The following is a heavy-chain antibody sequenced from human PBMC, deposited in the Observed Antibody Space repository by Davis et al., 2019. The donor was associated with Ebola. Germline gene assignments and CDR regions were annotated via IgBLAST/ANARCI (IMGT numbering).Heavy chain of an antibody. CDR2: ISSSSSTI. CDR3: ARPCREYYYGMDV. V-gene: IGHV3-48*02. Sequence: GESLKISCAASGFTFSSYSMNWVRQAPGKGLEWVSYISSSSSTIYYADSVKGRFTISRDNAKNSLYLQMNSLRDEDTAVYYCARPCREYYYGMDVWGKGTTVTVSS. CDR1: GFTFSSYS. J-gene: IGHJ6*04. D-gene: IGHD1-26*01.